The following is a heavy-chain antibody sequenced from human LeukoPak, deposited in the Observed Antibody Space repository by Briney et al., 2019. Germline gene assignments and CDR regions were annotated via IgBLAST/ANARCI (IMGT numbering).Heavy chain of an antibody. V-gene: IGHV3-11*01. D-gene: IGHD2-15*01. J-gene: IGHJ6*02. Sequence: PGGSVRLSCAASGFNFGDYYMTWIRQAPGRGLESLAYIGPTGDIAYADSVKGRFTISRDNIKNSLYLQLDSLRAEDTAVYYCSRDPRILDVWGQGTTVTVS. CDR2: IGPTGDI. CDR3: SRDPRILDV. CDR1: GFNFGDYY.